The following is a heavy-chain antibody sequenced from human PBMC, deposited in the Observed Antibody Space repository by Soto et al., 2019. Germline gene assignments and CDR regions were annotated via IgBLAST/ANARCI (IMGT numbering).Heavy chain of an antibody. CDR3: ARESYCSGGSCYRQPPWFDP. V-gene: IGHV1-3*01. J-gene: IGHJ5*02. CDR2: INAGNGNT. CDR1: GYTFTSYA. Sequence: GASVKVSCKASGYTFTSYAMHWVRQAPGQRLEWMGWINAGNGNTKYSQKFQGRVTITRDTSASTAYMELSSLRSEDTAVYYCARESYCSGGSCYRQPPWFDPWGQGTLVTVSS. D-gene: IGHD2-15*01.